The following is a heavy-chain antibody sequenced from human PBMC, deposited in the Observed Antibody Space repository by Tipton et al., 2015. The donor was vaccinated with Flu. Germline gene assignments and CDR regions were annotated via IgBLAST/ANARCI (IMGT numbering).Heavy chain of an antibody. CDR3: AREVTIFGVDRTYWYFDL. Sequence: TLSLTCSVSGDSIASDYYWSWIRQPPGKGLEWIGYMFYSGSTNYNPSLRSRVTMSVDTSKNQFSLKLSSVTAADTAVYYCAREVTIFGVDRTYWYFDLWGRGTLVTVSS. CDR1: GDSIASDYY. V-gene: IGHV4-59*01. J-gene: IGHJ2*01. D-gene: IGHD3-3*01. CDR2: MFYSGST.